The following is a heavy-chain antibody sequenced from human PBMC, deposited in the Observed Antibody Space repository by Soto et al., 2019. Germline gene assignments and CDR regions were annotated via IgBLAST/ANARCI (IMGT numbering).Heavy chain of an antibody. CDR1: GFSLSTSGVG. CDR3: AHRHQWLELTY. CDR2: IYWDDDK. J-gene: IGHJ4*02. V-gene: IGHV2-5*02. D-gene: IGHD6-19*01. Sequence: QITLKESGPTLVKPTQTLTLTCTFSGFSLSTSGVGVGWIRQPPGKALEWLALIYWDDDKRYSPSLKSRLTITKDTSKNQLVLTMTNMDPVDTATNYCAHRHQWLELTYWGQGTLGTVSS.